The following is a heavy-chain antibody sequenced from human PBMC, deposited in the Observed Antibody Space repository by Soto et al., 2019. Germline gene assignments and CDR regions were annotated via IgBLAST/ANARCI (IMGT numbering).Heavy chain of an antibody. Sequence: GGSLRLSCAASGFTFSSYGMHWVRQAPGKGLEWVAVISYDGSNKYYADSVKGRFTISRDNSKNTLYLQMNSLRAEDTAVYYCAKDRLKITMIVHGFDPWGQGTLVTVS. V-gene: IGHV3-30*18. D-gene: IGHD3-22*01. CDR3: AKDRLKITMIVHGFDP. CDR1: GFTFSSYG. J-gene: IGHJ5*02. CDR2: ISYDGSNK.